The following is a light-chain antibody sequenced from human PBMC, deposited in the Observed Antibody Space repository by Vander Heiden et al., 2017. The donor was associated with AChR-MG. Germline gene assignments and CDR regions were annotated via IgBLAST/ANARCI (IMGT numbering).Light chain of an antibody. V-gene: IGKV1-5*03. CDR3: QHHKA. CDR1: HSISSW. Sequence: DIQMTQSTSTLSASIGDRVTITCRASHSISSWLAWYQQKPGKAPELLIYKASTLESGAPSRFSGSGSGTEFTLTISSLQPADFATYYCQHHKAFGQGTKVEIK. J-gene: IGKJ1*01. CDR2: KAS.